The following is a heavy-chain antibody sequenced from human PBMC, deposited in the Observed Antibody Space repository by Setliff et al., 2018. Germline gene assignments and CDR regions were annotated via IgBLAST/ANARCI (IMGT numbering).Heavy chain of an antibody. V-gene: IGHV3-7*03. Sequence: PGGSLRLSCTASGLSYINDWVSWVRQAPGKGLEWLASINPHGSEKYYADSVKGRFTISRDNAKSSLDLQMNSLRAEDTAKYYCAKDPNGDYVGAFDSWGRGTLVTVSS. CDR1: GLSYINDW. D-gene: IGHD4-17*01. J-gene: IGHJ5*01. CDR2: INPHGSEK. CDR3: AKDPNGDYVGAFDS.